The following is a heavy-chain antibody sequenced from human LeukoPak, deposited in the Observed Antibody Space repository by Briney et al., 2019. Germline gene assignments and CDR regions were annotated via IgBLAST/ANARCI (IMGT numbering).Heavy chain of an antibody. V-gene: IGHV3-7*04. CDR2: IKQDGSEI. Sequence: PGGSLRLSCAASGFTXXXXGMHWVRQAPXXGLXXXXNIKQDGSEINYVDSVKGRFTISRDNAKNSMLLQMNSLRAEDTAVYYCARADYGGNLFFDYWGQGALVTVSS. D-gene: IGHD4-23*01. CDR1: GFTXXXXG. CDR3: ARADYGGNLFFDY. J-gene: IGHJ4*02.